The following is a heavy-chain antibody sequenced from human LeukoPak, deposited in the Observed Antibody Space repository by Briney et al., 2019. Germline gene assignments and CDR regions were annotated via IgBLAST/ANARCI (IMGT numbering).Heavy chain of an antibody. D-gene: IGHD3-16*01. CDR2: IYQSGST. CDR1: GGSISSYY. J-gene: IGHJ4*02. V-gene: IGHV4-59*08. CDR3: ARHVGEAYFDY. Sequence: SETLSLTCTASGGSISSYYWSWIRQPPGKGREWIGYIYQSGSTNYNPSLKSRVTISADTSKNQFSLTLRSVTAADSAVYYCARHVGEAYFDYWGQGTLVTVSS.